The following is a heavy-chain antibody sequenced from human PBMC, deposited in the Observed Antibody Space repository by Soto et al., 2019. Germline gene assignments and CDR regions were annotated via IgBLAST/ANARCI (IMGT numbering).Heavy chain of an antibody. CDR3: ARVEAVAGFSYYYYGMDV. Sequence: SVKVSCKACGGTYSSYAISWVRQAPGQGLEWMGGIIPIFGTANYAQKFQGRVTITADESTSTAYMELSSLRSEDTAVYYCARVEAVAGFSYYYYGMDVWGQGTTVTVSS. D-gene: IGHD6-19*01. CDR2: IIPIFGTA. V-gene: IGHV1-69*13. CDR1: GGTYSSYA. J-gene: IGHJ6*02.